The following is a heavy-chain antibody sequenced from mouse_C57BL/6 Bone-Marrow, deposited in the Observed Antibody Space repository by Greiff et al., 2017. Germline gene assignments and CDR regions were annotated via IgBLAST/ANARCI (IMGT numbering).Heavy chain of an antibody. CDR2: IYPRSGNT. D-gene: IGHD1-1*01. J-gene: IGHJ2*01. Sequence: VQLQQSGAELARPGASVKLSCKASGYTFTSYGISWVKQRTGQGLEWIGEIYPRSGNTYYNEKFKGKATLTADKSSSTAYMELRSLTSEDSAVDVCARGRITTVVANFDYWGQGTTLTVSS. V-gene: IGHV1-81*01. CDR3: ARGRITTVVANFDY. CDR1: GYTFTSYG.